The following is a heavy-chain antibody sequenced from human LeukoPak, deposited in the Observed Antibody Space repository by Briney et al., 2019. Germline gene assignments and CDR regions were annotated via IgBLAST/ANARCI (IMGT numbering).Heavy chain of an antibody. Sequence: SETLSLTCAVSGYSISSGYYWGWVRQPPGKGLERIANIYHSGNTYYNPSLNNRVTISVDTSMNHFSLKLTSVTAADTAVYYCTTLIAAPGSGAPFDYWGQGILVTVSS. CDR3: TTLIAAPGSGAPFDY. V-gene: IGHV4-38-2*01. D-gene: IGHD6-13*01. CDR2: IYHSGNT. CDR1: GYSISSGYY. J-gene: IGHJ4*02.